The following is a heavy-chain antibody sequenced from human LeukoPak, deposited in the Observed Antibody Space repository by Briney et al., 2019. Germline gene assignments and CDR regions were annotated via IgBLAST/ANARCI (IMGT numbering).Heavy chain of an antibody. Sequence: GGSLRLSCAASGFTFSSYAMSWVRQAPGKGLEWASAISGSGGSTYYADSVKGRFTISRDNSKNTLYLQMNSLRAEDTAVYYCAKETRIVVVPAASLDYWGQGTLVTVSS. D-gene: IGHD2-2*01. CDR3: AKETRIVVVPAASLDY. V-gene: IGHV3-23*01. CDR2: ISGSGGST. CDR1: GFTFSSYA. J-gene: IGHJ4*02.